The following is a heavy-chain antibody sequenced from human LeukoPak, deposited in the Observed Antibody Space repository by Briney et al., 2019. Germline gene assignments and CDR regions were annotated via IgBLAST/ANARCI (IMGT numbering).Heavy chain of an antibody. CDR2: ISGRGGST. D-gene: IGHD6-19*01. CDR1: RVTFSSYA. V-gene: IGHV3-23*01. CDR3: AKGDPRGSYPGVYYFDY. Sequence: PGGSLRLSCAASRVTFSSYAVSWVSQARGKGLERVSAISGRGGSTYYADSVNGRFTISRDNSKNTLYLQMNSLRAEDTAVYYCAKGDPRGSYPGVYYFDYWGQGTLVTVSS. J-gene: IGHJ4*02.